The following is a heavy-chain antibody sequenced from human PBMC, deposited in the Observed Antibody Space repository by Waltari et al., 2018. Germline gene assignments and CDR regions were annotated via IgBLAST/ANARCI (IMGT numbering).Heavy chain of an antibody. D-gene: IGHD6-6*01. Sequence: QVQLVQSGAEVKKPGASVKVSCEASGYTFTGYYLHWVRQAPGQGLECMGWIDPSSGATNYAQKFLGRVTMTRDTSISTAYMELSRLRSDDTAFYYCARGSIAAGSFDYWGQGTLVTVSS. V-gene: IGHV1-2*02. J-gene: IGHJ4*01. CDR3: ARGSIAAGSFDY. CDR2: IDPSSGAT. CDR1: GYTFTGYY.